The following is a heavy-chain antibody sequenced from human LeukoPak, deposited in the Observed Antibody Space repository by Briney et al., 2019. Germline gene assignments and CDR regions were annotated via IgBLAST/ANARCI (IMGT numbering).Heavy chain of an antibody. D-gene: IGHD3-9*01. Sequence: ASVKVSCKASGYTFTGYYMHWVRQAPGQGLEWMGWINPNSGGTNYAQKFQGRVTMTRDTSISTAYMELSRLRSDDTAVYYCARGGPTYYDILTGGEAVAGHFDYWGQGTLVTVSS. CDR3: ARGGPTYYDILTGGEAVAGHFDY. CDR2: INPNSGGT. J-gene: IGHJ4*02. V-gene: IGHV1-2*02. CDR1: GYTFTGYY.